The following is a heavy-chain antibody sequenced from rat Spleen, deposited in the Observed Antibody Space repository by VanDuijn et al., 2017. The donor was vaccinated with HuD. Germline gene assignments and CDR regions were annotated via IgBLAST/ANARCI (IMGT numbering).Heavy chain of an antibody. CDR1: EFTFSSFA. D-gene: IGHD1-1*01. V-gene: IGHV5-46*01. Sequence: EVHLVESGGGLVQPGRSLKLSCAASEFTFSSFAMAWVRQAPKKGLEWVATITSGDSNTYYPDSVKGRFTISRDNAKSTLYLQMDSLRSEDTATYYCTREVTTTGAFDYWGQGVMVTVSS. CDR3: TREVTTTGAFDY. J-gene: IGHJ2*01. CDR2: ITSGDSNT.